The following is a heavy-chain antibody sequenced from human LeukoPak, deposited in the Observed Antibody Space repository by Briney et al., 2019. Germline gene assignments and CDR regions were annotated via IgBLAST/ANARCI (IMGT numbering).Heavy chain of an antibody. J-gene: IGHJ4*02. CDR3: ATLSLSSGWYFDY. CDR1: GFTFSSYA. CDR2: ISGSGGST. Sequence: PGGSLRLSCAASGFTFSSYAMSWVRQAPGKGLEWVSGISGSGGSTYYADSVKGRFTISRDNSKNTLYLQMNSLRAEDTAVYYCATLSLSSGWYFDYWGQGTLVTISS. V-gene: IGHV3-23*01. D-gene: IGHD6-19*01.